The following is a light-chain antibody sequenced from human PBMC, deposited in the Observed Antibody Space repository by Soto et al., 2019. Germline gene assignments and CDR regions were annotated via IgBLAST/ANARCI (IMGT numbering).Light chain of an antibody. CDR1: QSVRRSS. CDR2: GAS. Sequence: EIVVTQSPGTLSLSPGERAILSCRASQSVRRSSLAWYQQKPGQAPRLLIYGASTRGTDIPDRFSGRGSGTDFTLTISRLEPEDFAVYYCQQFSSYPLTFGGGTKVDIK. V-gene: IGKV3-20*01. CDR3: QQFSSYPLT. J-gene: IGKJ4*01.